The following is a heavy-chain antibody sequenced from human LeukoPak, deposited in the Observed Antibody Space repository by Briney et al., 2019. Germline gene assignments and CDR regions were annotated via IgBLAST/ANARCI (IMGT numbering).Heavy chain of an antibody. CDR1: GYTFTGYY. V-gene: IGHV1-2*02. Sequence: ASVKVSCKTSGYTFTGYYIHWVRQAPGQGLEWMGWINPNSGGTNYAQKFQGRVTMTRDTSISTAYMELSRLRSDDTAVYYCARELGSGGGCFDYWGQGTLVTVSS. CDR3: ARELGSGGGCFDY. J-gene: IGHJ4*02. CDR2: INPNSGGT. D-gene: IGHD3-10*01.